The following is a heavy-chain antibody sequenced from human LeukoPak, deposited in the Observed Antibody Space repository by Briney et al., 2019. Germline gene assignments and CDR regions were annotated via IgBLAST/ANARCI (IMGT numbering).Heavy chain of an antibody. J-gene: IGHJ4*02. Sequence: GGSLRLSCAASGFTFSSYAMSWVRQAPGKGLEWASTINGGGVNTHYADSVGGRFTISRDNSKNTLFLQMNSLRDEDTAVYYCAKDLYSNYGPADYWGQGNLVTVSS. CDR3: AKDLYSNYGPADY. CDR1: GFTFSSYA. V-gene: IGHV3-23*01. D-gene: IGHD4-11*01. CDR2: INGGGVNT.